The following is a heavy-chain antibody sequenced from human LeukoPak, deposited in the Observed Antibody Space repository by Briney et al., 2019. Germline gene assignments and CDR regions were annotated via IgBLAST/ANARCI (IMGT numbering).Heavy chain of an antibody. CDR3: AGRFLEWLLDY. D-gene: IGHD3-3*01. Sequence: SETLSLTCTVSGGSISGSSYYWGWIRQPPGKGLEWIGTIYYSGSTYYNPSLKSRVTISVDTSKNQFSLKLSSVTAADTAVYYCAGRFLEWLLDYWGQGTLVTVSS. J-gene: IGHJ4*02. CDR1: GGSISGSSYY. CDR2: IYYSGST. V-gene: IGHV4-39*01.